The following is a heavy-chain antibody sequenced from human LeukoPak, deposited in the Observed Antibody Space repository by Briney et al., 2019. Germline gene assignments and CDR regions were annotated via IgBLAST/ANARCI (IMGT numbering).Heavy chain of an antibody. V-gene: IGHV3-23*01. CDR2: ITANGATT. CDR1: GFTFSAYA. D-gene: IGHD3-10*01. Sequence: GGSLRLSCAASGFTFSAYAMSWVRRAPGKGLEWVSAITANGATTYYADSVKGRFTISRDNSMDTLYLQMSSLRAEDTAVYYCAKRGGGGITGGFDYWGQGTLVTVSS. J-gene: IGHJ4*02. CDR3: AKRGGGGITGGFDY.